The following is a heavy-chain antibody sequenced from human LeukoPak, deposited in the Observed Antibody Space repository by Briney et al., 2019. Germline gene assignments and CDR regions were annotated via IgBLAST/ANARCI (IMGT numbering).Heavy chain of an antibody. CDR1: GFTFSSYS. J-gene: IGHJ6*03. CDR2: ISSSSSYI. Sequence: GGSLRLSCAASGFTFSSYSMNWVRQAPGKGLEWVSSISSSSSYIYYADSVKGRFTISRDNAKNSLYLQMNSLRAEDTAVYYCARAVPPSRYYGSGSYYKDYYYYYMDVWGKGTTVTVSS. D-gene: IGHD3-10*01. CDR3: ARAVPPSRYYGSGSYYKDYYYYYMDV. V-gene: IGHV3-21*01.